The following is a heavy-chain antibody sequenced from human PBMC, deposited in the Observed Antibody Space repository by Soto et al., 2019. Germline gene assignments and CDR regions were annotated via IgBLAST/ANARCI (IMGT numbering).Heavy chain of an antibody. CDR2: ISAYNGNT. D-gene: IGHD3-22*01. J-gene: IGHJ3*02. V-gene: IGHV1-18*01. CDR3: ARDRVTYDSSGYGAFDI. Sequence: SVKVSSKASCYTFTSYGISWVRQAPVQGLEWMGWISAYNGNTNYAQKLQGRATMTTDTSTSTAYMELRSLRSDDTAVYYCARDRVTYDSSGYGAFDIWGQGTMVTV. CDR1: CYTFTSYG.